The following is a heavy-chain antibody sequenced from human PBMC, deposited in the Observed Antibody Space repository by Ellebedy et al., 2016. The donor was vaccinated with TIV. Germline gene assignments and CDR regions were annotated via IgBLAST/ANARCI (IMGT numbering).Heavy chain of an antibody. D-gene: IGHD5-18*01. CDR2: IWYDGSNK. Sequence: PGGSLRLSCAASGFTFSSYWMSWVRQAPGKGLEWVAVIWYDGSNKYYADSVKGRFTISRDNSKNTLYLQMNSLRAEDTAVYYCAREKDTAMDDIGYYYGMDVWGQGTTVTVSS. CDR1: GFTFSSYW. CDR3: AREKDTAMDDIGYYYGMDV. J-gene: IGHJ6*02. V-gene: IGHV3-33*08.